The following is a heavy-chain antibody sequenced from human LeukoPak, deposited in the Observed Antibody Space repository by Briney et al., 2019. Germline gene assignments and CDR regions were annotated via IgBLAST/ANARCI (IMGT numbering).Heavy chain of an antibody. CDR3: ARPPSTSWPIDH. D-gene: IGHD6-13*01. Sequence: GGSLRLSCAASGFTFSSYGMHWVRQAPGKGLEWVAVISFDGSNKYYADSVKGRFTISRDNSKNTLYLQMNSLRAEDTAVYYCARPPSTSWPIDHWGQGTLVTVSS. CDR2: ISFDGSNK. CDR1: GFTFSSYG. J-gene: IGHJ4*02. V-gene: IGHV3-30*03.